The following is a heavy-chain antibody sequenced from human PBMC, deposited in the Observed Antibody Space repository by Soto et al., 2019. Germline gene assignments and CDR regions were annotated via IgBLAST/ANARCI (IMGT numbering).Heavy chain of an antibody. D-gene: IGHD3-22*01. J-gene: IGHJ4*02. CDR1: DGSMNSDSSY. CDR3: ARLGGYVSVGYYYLLDY. CDR2: INPRGST. V-gene: IGHV4-39*01. Sequence: QLQLQESGPGLVKPSENLSLTCRVSDGSMNSDSSYWGWIRQPPGQVLEWIGVINPRGSTYHNFSLKGPVPMSVDASRKQFTRQLSSMTAADTAVYYWARLGGYVSVGYYYLLDYWGQGTLVTVSS.